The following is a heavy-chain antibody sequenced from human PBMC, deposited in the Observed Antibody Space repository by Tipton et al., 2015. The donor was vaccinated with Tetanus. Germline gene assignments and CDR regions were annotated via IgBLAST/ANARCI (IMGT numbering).Heavy chain of an antibody. CDR3: ASSYYDSSGYNYWYFDL. V-gene: IGHV4-59*01. CDR2: IYYSGST. CDR1: GGSISSYY. J-gene: IGHJ2*01. Sequence: TLSLTCTVSGGSISSYYWSWIRQPPGKGLEWIGYIYYSGSTNYNPSLKSRATISVDTSKNQFSLKLSSVTAADTAVYYCASSYYDSSGYNYWYFDLWGRGTLVTVSS. D-gene: IGHD3-22*01.